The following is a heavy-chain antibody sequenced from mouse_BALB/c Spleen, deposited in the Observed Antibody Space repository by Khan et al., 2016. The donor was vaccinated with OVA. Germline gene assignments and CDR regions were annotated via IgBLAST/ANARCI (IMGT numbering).Heavy chain of an antibody. CDR2: ISYSGST. J-gene: IGHJ4*01. CDR1: GYSITSDYA. CDR3: ARRGDGYYGAMDY. D-gene: IGHD2-3*01. Sequence: EVQLQESGPGLVKPSQSLSLTCTVTGYSITSDYAWNWIRQFPGNKLEWMGYISYSGSTSYNPSLKSRISITRDTSKNQFFLQLNSVTTKDTATYYCARRGDGYYGAMDYWGQGTSVTVSS. V-gene: IGHV3-2*02.